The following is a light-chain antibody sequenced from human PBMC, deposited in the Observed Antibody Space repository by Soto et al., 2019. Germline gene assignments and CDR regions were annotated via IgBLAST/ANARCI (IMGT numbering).Light chain of an antibody. CDR3: QHRSNWPPLT. J-gene: IGKJ3*01. Sequence: EIVLTQSPATLSLSPGERATLSCRASQSVSIYLAWYQQKPGQAPRLLIYDASNRAPGIPARFSGSGSGTDFTLTISSLEPEDFAVYYCQHRSNWPPLTFGPGTKVDIK. V-gene: IGKV3-11*01. CDR1: QSVSIY. CDR2: DAS.